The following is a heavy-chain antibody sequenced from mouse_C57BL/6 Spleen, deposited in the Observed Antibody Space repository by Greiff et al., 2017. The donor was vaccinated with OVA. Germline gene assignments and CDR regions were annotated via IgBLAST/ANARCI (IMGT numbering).Heavy chain of an antibody. D-gene: IGHD2-4*01. CDR1: GFTFSSYA. CDR2: ISDGGSYT. V-gene: IGHV5-4*03. Sequence: EVMLVESGGGLVKPGGSLKLSCAASGFTFSSYAMSWVRQTPEKRLEWVATISDGGSYTYYPDNVKGRFTISRDNAKNNLYLQMSHLKSEDTAMYYCARAHYDYDVDWFAYWGQGTLVTVSA. J-gene: IGHJ3*01. CDR3: ARAHYDYDVDWFAY.